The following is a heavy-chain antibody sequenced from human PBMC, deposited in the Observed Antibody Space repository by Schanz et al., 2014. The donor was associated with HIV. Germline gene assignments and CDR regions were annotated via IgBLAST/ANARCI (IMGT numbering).Heavy chain of an antibody. CDR3: AKPEYDSRGNSQSHFDY. V-gene: IGHV3-23*04. CDR1: GFTFNNYA. CDR2: ISESGGRS. D-gene: IGHD3-22*01. J-gene: IGHJ4*02. Sequence: VRLVESGGGVVRPGRSLRLSCVASGFTFNNYAMTWVRQAPGKGLEWVSSISESGGRSYYADSVNGRFTISRDNSKNTLYLQMTTLRIDDTAVYYCAKPEYDSRGNSQSHFDYWGQGTLVTVSS.